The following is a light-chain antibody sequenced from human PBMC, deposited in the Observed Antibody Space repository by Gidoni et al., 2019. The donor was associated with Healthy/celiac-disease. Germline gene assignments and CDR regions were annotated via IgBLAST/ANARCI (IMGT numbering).Light chain of an antibody. Sequence: EIVLAQSPGTLSLSPGERATLSCRASKSFGSNYLAWYQHKTGQTPRLLIYDASSRAAGIPDRFSGSGSGTDFTLTISRLEPGDFAVYYCQQYGSPPRTFGQGTRVEI. V-gene: IGKV3-20*01. J-gene: IGKJ1*01. CDR3: QQYGSPPRT. CDR1: KSFGSNY. CDR2: DAS.